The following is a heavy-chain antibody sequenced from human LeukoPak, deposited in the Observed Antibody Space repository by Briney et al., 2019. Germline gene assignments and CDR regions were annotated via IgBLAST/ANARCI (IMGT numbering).Heavy chain of an antibody. V-gene: IGHV1-46*01. CDR2: INPSGGST. CDR3: ARNSFGYSYGYSGEIYYYMDV. Sequence: ASVKVSCKASGYTFTSYYMHWVRQAPGQGLEWMGIINPSGGSTSYAHKSQAIIHITRDTATRTVYMELRSLRSEDTAVYYCARNSFGYSYGYSGEIYYYMDVWGKGTTVTVSS. J-gene: IGHJ6*03. D-gene: IGHD5-18*01. CDR1: GYTFTSYY.